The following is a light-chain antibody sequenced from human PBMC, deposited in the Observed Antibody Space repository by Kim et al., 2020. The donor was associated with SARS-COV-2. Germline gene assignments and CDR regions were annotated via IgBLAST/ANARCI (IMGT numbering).Light chain of an antibody. J-gene: IGLJ2*01. CDR3: AVWDDSLNGWV. V-gene: IGLV1-44*01. CDR2: ANK. Sequence: QSVVTQPPSASGTPGQRVTISCSGSSSNIGSNTVNWYQQLPGTAPTLLIYANKQRPSGVPDRFSASKSGTSASLAISGLQSDDEADYYCAVWDDSLNGWVFGGGTQLTVL. CDR1: SSNIGSNT.